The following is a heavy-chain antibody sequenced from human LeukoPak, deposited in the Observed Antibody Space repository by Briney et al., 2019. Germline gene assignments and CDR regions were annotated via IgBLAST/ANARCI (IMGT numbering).Heavy chain of an antibody. CDR1: GDPIRSSY. J-gene: IGHJ4*02. CDR2: IYYSGST. V-gene: IGHV4-59*05. Sequence: SETLSLTCTVSGDPIRSSYWSWIRQPPGKGLEWIGSIYYSGSTYYNPSLKSRVTISVDTSKNQFSLNLSSVTAADTAVYYCASRTGQTGYSSSWYANWGQGTLVTVSS. D-gene: IGHD6-13*01. CDR3: ASRTGQTGYSSSWYAN.